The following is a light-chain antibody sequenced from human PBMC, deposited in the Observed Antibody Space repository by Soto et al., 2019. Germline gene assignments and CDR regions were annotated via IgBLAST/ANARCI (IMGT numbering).Light chain of an antibody. V-gene: IGKV3-11*01. CDR1: QSVSSY. CDR2: DAS. J-gene: IGKJ2*01. CDR3: QQRSNWPPYT. Sequence: EIVLTQSPATLSLSPGERATLSCRASQSVSSYLAWYQQKPGQAPRLLIYDASNRATGIPARFSGSGSGTDLPITISSLEPEDFEVYYCQQRSNWPPYTFGQGTKLEIK.